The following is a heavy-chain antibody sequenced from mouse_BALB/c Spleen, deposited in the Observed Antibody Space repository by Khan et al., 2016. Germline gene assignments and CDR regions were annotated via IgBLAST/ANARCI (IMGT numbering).Heavy chain of an antibody. Sequence: EVELVESGGGLVKPGESLRLSCAASGFTFSVYYMYWVRQTPEKRLEWVATISDGGTYTYYPDSVKGRFTISRDNAKNILYLQMSSLKSEETAMYYCARDRYGNHYYAMDYWGQGTSVTVSS. V-gene: IGHV5-4*02. CDR1: GFTFSVYY. D-gene: IGHD2-1*01. CDR2: ISDGGTYT. CDR3: ARDRYGNHYYAMDY. J-gene: IGHJ4*01.